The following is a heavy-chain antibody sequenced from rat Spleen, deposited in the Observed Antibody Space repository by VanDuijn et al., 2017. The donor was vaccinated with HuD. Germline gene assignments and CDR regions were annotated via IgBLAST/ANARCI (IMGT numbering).Heavy chain of an antibody. J-gene: IGHJ2*01. CDR3: TRDRETTRAYYFDY. V-gene: IGHV5-7*01. CDR2: IIYDGSST. D-gene: IGHD1-4*01. CDR1: GFTFSDYN. Sequence: EVQLVESGGGLVQPGRSLKLSCAASGFTFSDYNMAWVRQAPKKGLEWVATIIYDGSSTYYRDSVKGRFTISRDNAKSTLYLQMNSLRSEDTATYYCTRDRETTRAYYFDYWGQGVMVTVSS.